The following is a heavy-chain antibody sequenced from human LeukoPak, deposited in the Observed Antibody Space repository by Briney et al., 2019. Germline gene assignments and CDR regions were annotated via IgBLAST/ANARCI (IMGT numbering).Heavy chain of an antibody. CDR1: AFTFSRYG. J-gene: IGHJ4*02. CDR3: ARVGSTGWYGDFDL. Sequence: GGSLRLSCAASAFTFSRYGMHWVRGAPGKGLGWLAGIYDDGSQKYYGDSVKGRFTISRDNSQKTLNLHMNSLKPDDTAVYFCARVGSTGWYGDFDLWGQGAPVTVYS. CDR2: IYDDGSQK. D-gene: IGHD6-19*01. V-gene: IGHV3-30*12.